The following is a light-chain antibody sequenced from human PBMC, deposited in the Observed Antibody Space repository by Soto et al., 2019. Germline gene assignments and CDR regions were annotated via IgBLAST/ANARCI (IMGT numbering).Light chain of an antibody. V-gene: IGKV3-15*01. CDR1: QSVGSN. J-gene: IGKJ1*01. CDR3: QQYKNGWA. Sequence: EIVMTQSPATLSVSPGERATLSCRASQSVGSNLAWYQQKPGQAPRLLIYGASTRATGIPARFSGSGSGTEFTLTISSLQSEDFAVYYCQQYKNGWAFGQGTKVDFK. CDR2: GAS.